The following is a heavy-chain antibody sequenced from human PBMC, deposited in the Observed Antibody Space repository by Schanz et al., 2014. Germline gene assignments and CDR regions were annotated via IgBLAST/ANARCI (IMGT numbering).Heavy chain of an antibody. J-gene: IGHJ3*01. CDR2: MNESHSTI. V-gene: IGHV3-23*01. CDR1: GFSFSSYA. Sequence: EVQLLESGGGLVEPGGSLRLSCAASGFSFSSYAMGWVRQARGKGLEWVSAMNESHSTIYYADSVRGRFTISRDNAENTLFLQMNSLRAEDTAVYYCARGLHYDVETSFRSYDAFDFWGQGTKVTVSP. D-gene: IGHD3-10*02. CDR3: ARGLHYDVETSFRSYDAFDF.